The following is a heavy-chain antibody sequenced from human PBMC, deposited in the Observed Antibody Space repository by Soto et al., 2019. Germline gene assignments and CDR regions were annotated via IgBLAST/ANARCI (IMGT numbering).Heavy chain of an antibody. CDR3: ARAYYYGSGSLRDYYYYYMDV. Sequence: GASVKVSCKASGGTFSSYTISWVRQAPGQGLEWMGRIIPILGIANYAQKFQGRVTITADKSTSTAYMELSSLRSEDTAVYYCARAYYYGSGSLRDYYYYYMDVWGKGTTVTVSS. CDR1: GGTFSSYT. J-gene: IGHJ6*03. CDR2: IIPILGIA. V-gene: IGHV1-69*02. D-gene: IGHD3-10*01.